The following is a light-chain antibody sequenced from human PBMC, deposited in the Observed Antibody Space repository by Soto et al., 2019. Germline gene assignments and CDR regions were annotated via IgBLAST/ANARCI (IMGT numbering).Light chain of an antibody. J-gene: IGLJ1*01. Sequence: SVLTQPPSATATAGQRVSISDSGSKSQIGTNTVNCYQQLPGTAPRLLIYTNNQRPSWVPQRFSGSKTGTSASLAMGGLQSEDGADYYCAAWADSPGAYVFGTGTSVTV. CDR2: TNN. CDR3: AAWADSPGAYV. CDR1: KSQIGTNT. V-gene: IGLV1-44*01.